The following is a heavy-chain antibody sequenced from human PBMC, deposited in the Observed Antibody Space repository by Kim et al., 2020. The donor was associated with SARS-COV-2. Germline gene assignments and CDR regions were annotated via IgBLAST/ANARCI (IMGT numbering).Heavy chain of an antibody. J-gene: IGHJ4*02. CDR2: IHCSGST. D-gene: IGHD6-13*01. CDR3: ARHAITATGTGHFDY. CDR1: GGSINNYF. Sequence: SQTLSLTCAVSGGSINNYFWNWIRQPPGKGLEWIGYIHCSGSTNYNPSLRSGVTISVDMSKNQFSLRLSSVTAADTAVYYCARHAITATGTGHFDYWGQG. V-gene: IGHV4-59*08.